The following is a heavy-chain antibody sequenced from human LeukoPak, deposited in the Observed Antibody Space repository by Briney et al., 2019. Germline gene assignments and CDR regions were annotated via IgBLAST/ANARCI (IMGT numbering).Heavy chain of an antibody. Sequence: SETLSLTCTVSGGSISGYHWSWIRQPAGKGLEWIGRISTSGSTNYNPSLKSRVTMSVDTSNNQFSLKLSSVTAADTAVYYCARVSHYYDSSGYYYVRAFDIWGQGTMVTVSS. CDR3: ARVSHYYDSSGYYYVRAFDI. J-gene: IGHJ3*02. CDR1: GGSISGYH. D-gene: IGHD3-22*01. CDR2: ISTSGST. V-gene: IGHV4-4*07.